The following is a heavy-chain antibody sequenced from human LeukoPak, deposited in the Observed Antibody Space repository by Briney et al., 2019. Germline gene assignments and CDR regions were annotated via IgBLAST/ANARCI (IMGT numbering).Heavy chain of an antibody. CDR1: GFTFSSYA. V-gene: IGHV3-23*01. CDR3: AKVVGSPGYNWFDP. D-gene: IGHD2-15*01. CDR2: ISGSGGST. Sequence: PGGSLRLSCAASGFTFSSYAMSWVRQAPGKGLEWVSAISGSGGSTYYADSVKGRFTISRDNPKNTLYLQMNSLRAEDTAVYYCAKVVGSPGYNWFDPWGQGTLVTVSS. J-gene: IGHJ5*02.